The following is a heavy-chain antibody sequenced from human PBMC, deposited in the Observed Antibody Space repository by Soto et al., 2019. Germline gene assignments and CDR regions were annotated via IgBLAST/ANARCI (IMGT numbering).Heavy chain of an antibody. J-gene: IGHJ4*02. CDR3: ARDYDPYYYYSGTYYPERGSFDY. V-gene: IGHV4-30-4*01. D-gene: IGHD3-10*01. CDR2: IYYTGST. CDR1: GGSISSGDYY. Sequence: QVQLQESGPGLVKPSQTLSLTCTVSGGSISSGDYYWSWIRQPPGKGLDWIGHIYYTGSTSYKSSLKSRITISVDKSKTEFSLNLSSVTAADTAVYYCARDYDPYYYYSGTYYPERGSFDYWGQGTLVTVSS.